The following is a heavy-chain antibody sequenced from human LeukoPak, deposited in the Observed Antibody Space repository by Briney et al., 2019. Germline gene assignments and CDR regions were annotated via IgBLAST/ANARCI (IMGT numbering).Heavy chain of an antibody. CDR2: IIPLFPIS. CDR1: GGSFRNHA. J-gene: IGHJ4*02. V-gene: IGHV1-69*13. CDR3: ARGGIYYDSSGYYYSY. D-gene: IGHD3-22*01. Sequence: SVKVSCKASGGSFRNHAISWVRQAPGQGLEWMGGIIPLFPISKYAQRFQGRVTITADESTSTAYMELSSLRSEDTAVYYCARGGIYYDSSGYYYSYWGQGTLVTVSS.